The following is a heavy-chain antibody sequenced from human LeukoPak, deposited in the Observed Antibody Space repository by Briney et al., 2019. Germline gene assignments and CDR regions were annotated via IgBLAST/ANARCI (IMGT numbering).Heavy chain of an antibody. CDR1: GGSISSYY. D-gene: IGHD3-22*01. CDR2: IYTSGST. Sequence: SETLSLTCTVYGGSISSYYWSWIRQPAGTGLEWIRRIYTSGSTNYNPSLKSRVTMSVDTSRNQFSLKLSSVTAADTAVYYCAREFYYYDSSGYSIYYYHYMDVWGKGTTVTVSS. J-gene: IGHJ6*03. V-gene: IGHV4-4*07. CDR3: AREFYYYDSSGYSIYYYHYMDV.